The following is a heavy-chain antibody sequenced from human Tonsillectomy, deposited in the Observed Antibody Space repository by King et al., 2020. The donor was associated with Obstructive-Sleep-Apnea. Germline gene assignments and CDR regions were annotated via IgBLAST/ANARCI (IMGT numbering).Heavy chain of an antibody. CDR2: INPNSGGT. D-gene: IGHD6-13*01. V-gene: IGHV1-2*04. J-gene: IGHJ4*02. Sequence: VQLVESGAEVKKPGASVKVSCKASGYTFTGYYMHWVRQAPGQGLEWMGWINPNSGGTNYAQKFQGWVTMTRDTSISTAYMELSRLRSDDTAVYYCARGDAFIAAAGACIHWGQGTLVTVSS. CDR1: GYTFTGYY. CDR3: ARGDAFIAAAGACIH.